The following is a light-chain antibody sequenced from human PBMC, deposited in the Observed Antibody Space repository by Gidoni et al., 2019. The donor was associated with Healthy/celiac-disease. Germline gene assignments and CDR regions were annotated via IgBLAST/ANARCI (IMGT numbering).Light chain of an antibody. CDR1: SLRSYY. CDR2: GKN. CDR3: NSRDSSVNHPL. Sequence: SSELTQDPAVSVALGQTGRITCQGDSLRSYYASWYQQKPGQAPVLVIYGKNNRPSGIPDRFSGSSSGNTASLTITGAQAEGEADYYCNSRDSSVNHPLFGGGTKLTVL. V-gene: IGLV3-19*01. J-gene: IGLJ2*01.